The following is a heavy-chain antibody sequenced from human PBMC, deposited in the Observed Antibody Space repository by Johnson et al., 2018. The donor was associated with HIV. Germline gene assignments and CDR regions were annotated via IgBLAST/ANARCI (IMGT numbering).Heavy chain of an antibody. J-gene: IGHJ3*02. CDR2: IYNDGTT. CDR3: ARSYCSGGSCRIHDAFDI. V-gene: IGHV3-66*02. Sequence: VQLVESEGGLVQPGGSLRLSCTASGFTVSSNYMSWVRQAPGTGLEWVSLIYNDGTTYYADSVKGRFTISRDNSKNTLYLQMNSLRAEDTAVYYCARSYCSGGSCRIHDAFDIWGQGTMVTVSS. D-gene: IGHD2-15*01. CDR1: GFTVSSNY.